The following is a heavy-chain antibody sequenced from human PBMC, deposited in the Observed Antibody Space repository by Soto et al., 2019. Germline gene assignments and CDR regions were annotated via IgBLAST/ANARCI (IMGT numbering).Heavy chain of an antibody. D-gene: IGHD2-21*02. CDR2: IHPSGGGT. CDR3: ARGGHIAVVTASFDY. Sequence: ASVKVSCKSSGYTFNTYYLHWLRQAPGQALEWMGVIHPSGGGTTYAQKFLGRVTVTRDTSTTTVFMELSSLRSDDTAVYYCARGGHIAVVTASFDYWGQGTLVTVS. J-gene: IGHJ4*02. CDR1: GYTFNTYY. V-gene: IGHV1-46*02.